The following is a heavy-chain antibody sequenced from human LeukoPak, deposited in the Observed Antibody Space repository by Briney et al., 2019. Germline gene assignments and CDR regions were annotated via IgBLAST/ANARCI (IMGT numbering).Heavy chain of an antibody. V-gene: IGHV4-34*01. D-gene: IGHD3-9*01. J-gene: IGHJ4*02. CDR1: GGSFSGYY. CDR2: INHSGST. Sequence: SETLSLTCAVYGGSFSGYYWSWIRQPPGKGLEWIGEINHSGSTNYNPSLKSRVTISVDTSKNQFSLKLSSVTAADTAVYYCARAPSRYFDWLLNYYFDYWGQGTLVTVSS. CDR3: ARAPSRYFDWLLNYYFDY.